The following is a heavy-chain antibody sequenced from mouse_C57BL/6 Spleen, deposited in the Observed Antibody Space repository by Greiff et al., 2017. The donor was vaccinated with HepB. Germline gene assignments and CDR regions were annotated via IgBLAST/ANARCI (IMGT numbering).Heavy chain of an antibody. CDR2: IDPEDGET. Sequence: EVKLEESGAELVKPGASVKLSCTASGFNIKDYYMHWVKQRTEQGLEWIGRIDPEDGETKYAPKFQGKATITADTSSNTAYLQLSSLTSEDTAVYYCARREYYGSSDYAMDYWGQGTSVTVSS. J-gene: IGHJ4*01. CDR1: GFNIKDYY. V-gene: IGHV14-2*01. CDR3: ARREYYGSSDYAMDY. D-gene: IGHD1-1*01.